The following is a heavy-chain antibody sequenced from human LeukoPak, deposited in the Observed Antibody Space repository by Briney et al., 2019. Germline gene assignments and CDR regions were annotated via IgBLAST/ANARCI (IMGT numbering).Heavy chain of an antibody. Sequence: PSDTLSLTCAVYGGSCSGYYWSWILQPPGKGLEWIGEINHSGSTNYNPSLKSRVTISVDTSKNQFSLKLSSVTAADTAVYYCARDKRYYYGSTSRKTLDYWGQGTLVTVSS. J-gene: IGHJ4*02. D-gene: IGHD3-10*01. CDR1: GGSCSGYY. CDR2: INHSGST. V-gene: IGHV4-34*01. CDR3: ARDKRYYYGSTSRKTLDY.